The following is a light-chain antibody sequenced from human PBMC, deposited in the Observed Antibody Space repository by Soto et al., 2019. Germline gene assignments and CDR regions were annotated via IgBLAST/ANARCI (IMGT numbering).Light chain of an antibody. V-gene: IGLV2-14*01. J-gene: IGLJ1*01. CDR2: EVS. CDR1: SSDVGGYNF. Sequence: QSALTQPASVSASPGQSITISCTGTSSDVGGYNFVSWYQQHPGKAPQLMIFEVSNRPSGVSNRFSGSKSGNTASLTISGLQAEDEADYYCSSYTSSSTLVFGTGTKVTVL. CDR3: SSYTSSSTLV.